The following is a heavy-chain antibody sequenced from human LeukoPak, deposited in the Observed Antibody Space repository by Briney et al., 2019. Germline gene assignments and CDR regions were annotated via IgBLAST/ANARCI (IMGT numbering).Heavy chain of an antibody. V-gene: IGHV4-39*01. CDR1: GGSISSSSYC. CDR2: ICFSGST. J-gene: IGHJ3*02. Sequence: SETLSLTCTVSGGSISSSSYCWGWIRQPPGKGLEWIGNICFSGSTYSNPSLKSRVTISVDTSKNQFSLKLGSVTAADTAVYYCARRGKRITMVRGSVGAFDIWGQGTMVTVSS. CDR3: ARRGKRITMVRGSVGAFDI. D-gene: IGHD3-10*01.